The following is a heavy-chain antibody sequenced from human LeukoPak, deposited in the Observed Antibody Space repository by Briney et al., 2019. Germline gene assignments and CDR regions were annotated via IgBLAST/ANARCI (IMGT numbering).Heavy chain of an antibody. V-gene: IGHV3-74*01. Sequence: GGSLRLSCAASGFTFSSYWMHWVRQDPGKGLVWVSHINSDGSSTSHADSVKGRFTISRDNAKNTLYLQMNSLRAEDTAVYYCAKPSWSYCGGDCYYDYWGQGTLVTVSS. J-gene: IGHJ4*02. CDR3: AKPSWSYCGGDCYYDY. CDR1: GFTFSSYW. D-gene: IGHD2-21*02. CDR2: INSDGSST.